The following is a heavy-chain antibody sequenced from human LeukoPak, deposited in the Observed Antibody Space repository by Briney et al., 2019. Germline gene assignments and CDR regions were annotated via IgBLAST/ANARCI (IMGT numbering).Heavy chain of an antibody. CDR1: GYTFTGYY. J-gene: IGHJ3*02. CDR2: INPNSGGT. D-gene: IGHD3-22*01. V-gene: IGHV1-2*02. CDR3: ARELEYYDTSVDDALHT. Sequence: ASVKVSGKASGYTFTGYYIHWVRQAPGQGLEWMGWINPNSGGTHSAQKFQGRVTMTRDTSISTAYMELSSLRPDDTAVYYCARELEYYDTSVDDALHTWGQGTMVTVSS.